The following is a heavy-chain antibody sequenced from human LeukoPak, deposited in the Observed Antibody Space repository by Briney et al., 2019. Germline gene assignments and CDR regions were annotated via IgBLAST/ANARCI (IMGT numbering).Heavy chain of an antibody. J-gene: IGHJ5*02. D-gene: IGHD3-10*01. CDR2: IIPILGIA. V-gene: IGHV1-69*04. CDR1: GGTFSSYA. CDR3: ARDPGNYGSGSYRTKNWFDP. Sequence: SVKVSCKASGGTFSSYAISWVRQVPGQGLEWMGRIIPILGIANYAQKFQGRVTITADKSTSTAYMELSSLRSEDTAVYYCARDPGNYGSGSYRTKNWFDPWGQGTLVTVSS.